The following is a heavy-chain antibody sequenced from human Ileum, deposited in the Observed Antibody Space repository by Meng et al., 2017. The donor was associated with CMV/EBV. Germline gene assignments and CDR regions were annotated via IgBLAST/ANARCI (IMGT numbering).Heavy chain of an antibody. V-gene: IGHV1-46*01. Sequence: QVQLAQSWVGGEEPGDSVTVSCKASGYTFISYYMHWVRQAPGQGLEWMGLINPNGGSTGYAQKFQGRVTMTRDTSTGTVYMELSSLRSEDTAVYYCARTGDAGYFDLWGRGTLVTVSS. CDR3: ARTGDAGYFDL. D-gene: IGHD7-27*01. CDR1: GYTFISYY. CDR2: INPNGGST. J-gene: IGHJ2*01.